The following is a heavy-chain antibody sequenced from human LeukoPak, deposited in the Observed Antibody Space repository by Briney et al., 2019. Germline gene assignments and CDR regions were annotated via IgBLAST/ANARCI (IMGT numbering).Heavy chain of an antibody. CDR3: ASPLGAVAGTDFDY. CDR2: ISYDGSNK. CDR1: EFTFSSYA. J-gene: IGHJ4*02. Sequence: GGSLRLSRAASEFTFSSYAMHWVRQAPGKGLEWVAVISYDGSNKYYADSVKGRFTISRDNSKNTLYLQMNSLRAEDTAVYYCASPLGAVAGTDFDYWGQGTLITVSS. V-gene: IGHV3-30*04. D-gene: IGHD6-19*01.